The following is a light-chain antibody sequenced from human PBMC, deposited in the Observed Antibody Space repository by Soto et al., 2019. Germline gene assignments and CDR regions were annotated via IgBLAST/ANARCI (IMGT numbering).Light chain of an antibody. CDR1: QDISNY. CDR2: DAS. V-gene: IGKV1-33*01. J-gene: IGKJ4*01. CDR3: QQYDNLPLT. Sequence: DIQMTQSPSSLSASVGDRVTITCQASQDISNYLNWYQQKPGKGPKLLIYDASNLETGVPSRFSGGGSGTDFTFTISSLQPEDIATYYCQQYDNLPLTFGGGTKVDIK.